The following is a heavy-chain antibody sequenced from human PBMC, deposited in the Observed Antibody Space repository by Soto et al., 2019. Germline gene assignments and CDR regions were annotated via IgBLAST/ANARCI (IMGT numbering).Heavy chain of an antibody. CDR3: ARHRSDHPGPPRPGSRDSSGSNWFDP. Sequence: SETLSLTCTVSGGSISSSSYYWGWIRQPPGKGLEWIGSIYYSGSTYYNPSLKSRVTISVDTTKNQFSLKLSSVTAADTAVYNCARHRSDHPGPPRPGSRDSSGSNWFDPWGQGTLVTRLL. V-gene: IGHV4-39*01. J-gene: IGHJ5*02. CDR2: IYYSGST. D-gene: IGHD3-22*01. CDR1: GGSISSSSYY.